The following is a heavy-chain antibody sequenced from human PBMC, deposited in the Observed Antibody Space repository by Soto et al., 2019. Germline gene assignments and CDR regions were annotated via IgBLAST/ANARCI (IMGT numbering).Heavy chain of an antibody. CDR3: AGGVSLAF. Sequence: SETLSLTCTVSGGSISSYYWSWIRQPPGKGLEWIGHIYFSGSTNYNPPLKSRVTISVDTSKNQFSLKLSSVTAADTAMYYCAGGVSLAFWGQGTLVTVSS. CDR1: GGSISSYY. D-gene: IGHD3-16*01. J-gene: IGHJ4*02. V-gene: IGHV4-59*01. CDR2: IYFSGST.